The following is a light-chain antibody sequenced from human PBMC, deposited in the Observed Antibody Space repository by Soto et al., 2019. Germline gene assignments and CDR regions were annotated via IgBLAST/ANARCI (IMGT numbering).Light chain of an antibody. J-gene: IGLJ3*02. Sequence: QSALTQPPSASGSPGQSVTISCTRTSSDVGGYNYVSWYQQYPGKAPKLMIYEVSKRPSGVPDRFSGSKSGKTASLTVSGLQPEDEADYYCTSYAGTNIWVFGGGTKLTVL. V-gene: IGLV2-8*01. CDR2: EVS. CDR3: TSYAGTNIWV. CDR1: SSDVGGYNY.